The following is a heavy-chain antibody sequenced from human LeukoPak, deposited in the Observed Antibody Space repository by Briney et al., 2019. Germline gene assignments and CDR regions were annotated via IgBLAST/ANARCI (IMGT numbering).Heavy chain of an antibody. CDR2: IHHDGSNK. D-gene: IGHD1-1*01. J-gene: IGHJ6*03. CDR3: SRDRLLEDRDYSYYYYMDV. Sequence: GGSLRLSCAASGFTFSSYGMHWVRQAPGKGLDWVAFIHHDGSNKYYADSVRGRFTISRDNSKNTLYLQMNSLRAEETSVYHFSRDRLLEDRDYSYYYYMDVWGKGTTVTVSS. CDR1: GFTFSSYG. V-gene: IGHV3-30*02.